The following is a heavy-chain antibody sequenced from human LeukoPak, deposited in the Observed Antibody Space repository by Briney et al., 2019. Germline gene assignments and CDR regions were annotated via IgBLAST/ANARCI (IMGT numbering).Heavy chain of an antibody. Sequence: GESLQISCKGSGYIFSTYWIAWVRPVSGKGLEWMGIIYPGDSDTRYSPSFQGQVTISADKSVSTAYLHRSSLKASDTAIYYCARPNITSYYDSRGSDAFDVWGQGTMVTVSS. V-gene: IGHV5-51*01. CDR1: GYIFSTYW. J-gene: IGHJ3*01. D-gene: IGHD3-22*01. CDR2: IYPGDSDT. CDR3: ARPNITSYYDSRGSDAFDV.